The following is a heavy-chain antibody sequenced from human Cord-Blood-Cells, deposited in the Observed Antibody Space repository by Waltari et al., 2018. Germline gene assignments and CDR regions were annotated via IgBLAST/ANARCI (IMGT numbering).Heavy chain of an antibody. CDR3: ARDRVGAGPRPPVDY. J-gene: IGHJ4*02. D-gene: IGHD1-26*01. CDR1: GYTFTSYG. CDR2: ISAYNGNT. V-gene: IGHV1-18*04. Sequence: QVQLVQSGAEVKKSGASVKVSCKASGYTFTSYGISWVRQAPGQGLEWMGWISAYNGNTNYAQELQGEVTMTTDTSTSTADMELRSLRSDETAVYYCARDRVGAGPRPPVDYWGQGTLVTVSS.